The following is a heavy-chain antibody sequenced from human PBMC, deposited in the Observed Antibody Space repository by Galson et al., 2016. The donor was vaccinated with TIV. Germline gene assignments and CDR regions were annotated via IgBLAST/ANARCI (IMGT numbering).Heavy chain of an antibody. CDR3: ARRVQINSGVLTYFFDY. CDR1: GYTLTIYG. Sequence: SVKVSCKASGYTLTIYGFSWVRQAPGQGLEWMGWISAFHGQTDYAQKFQGRVTMTTDTSTSTSYMELTSLRSDDTAVYYCARRVQINSGVLTYFFDYWGQGTVVTVSS. D-gene: IGHD3-9*01. J-gene: IGHJ4*02. CDR2: ISAFHGQT. V-gene: IGHV1-18*01.